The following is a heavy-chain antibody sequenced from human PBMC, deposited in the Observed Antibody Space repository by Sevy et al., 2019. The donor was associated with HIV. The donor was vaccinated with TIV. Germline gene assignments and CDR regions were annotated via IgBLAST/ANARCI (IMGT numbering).Heavy chain of an antibody. Sequence: ASVKVSCKASGYTFTAYYIHWVRQAPGQGLEWMGWINPNSGGTYFAKKFQDSVTLTTYTSINTAYMELRSLRFDDTDVYYCARMGNYYDSSGYYPLKFWGQGTLVTVSS. J-gene: IGHJ4*02. CDR3: ARMGNYYDSSGYYPLKF. CDR1: GYTFTAYY. CDR2: INPNSGGT. D-gene: IGHD3-22*01. V-gene: IGHV1-2*02.